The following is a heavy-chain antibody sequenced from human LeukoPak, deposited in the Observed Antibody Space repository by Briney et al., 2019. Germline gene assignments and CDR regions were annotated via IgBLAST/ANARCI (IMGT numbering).Heavy chain of an antibody. Sequence: SETLSLTCTVSGGSLSSGDYYWSWLRQPPGKGLEWFGYIYYSGSTYYNPSLKSRVTISVDTSKNQFSLKRSSVTAADTAVYYCAREPVQFDWSDYWGQGTLVTVSS. J-gene: IGHJ4*02. CDR1: GGSLSSGDYY. CDR3: AREPVQFDWSDY. CDR2: IYYSGST. D-gene: IGHD3-9*01. V-gene: IGHV4-30-4*01.